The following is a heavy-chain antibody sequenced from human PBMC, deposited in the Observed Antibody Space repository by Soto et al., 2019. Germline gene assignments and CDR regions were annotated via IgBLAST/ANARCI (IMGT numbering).Heavy chain of an antibody. Sequence: QVQLVQSGAEVKKPGASVKVSCKASGYIFTGYYMHWLRQAPGQGLEWMGWFNPNSGGTKYAQKFQGRVTMTNDTSINTAYMELSGPISDDTAVYYCAIGDFDSSANYYAGWFDPWGQGTLVTVSS. CDR2: FNPNSGGT. D-gene: IGHD3-22*01. J-gene: IGHJ5*02. CDR3: AIGDFDSSANYYAGWFDP. CDR1: GYIFTGYY. V-gene: IGHV1-2*02.